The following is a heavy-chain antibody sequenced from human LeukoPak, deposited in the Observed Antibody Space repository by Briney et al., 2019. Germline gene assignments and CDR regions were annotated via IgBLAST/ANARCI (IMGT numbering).Heavy chain of an antibody. CDR3: AREEGYCSSISCYTNFNS. D-gene: IGHD2-2*02. Sequence: SETLSLTCTVSGYSISSGHYWGWIRQPPGQGLEWIATISFTGRNTYYNPSLKSRVTISVDTSKDQFSLKLSSVTAADTAIYYCAREEGYCSSISCYTNFNSWGQGTLVTVSS. J-gene: IGHJ4*02. V-gene: IGHV4-38-2*02. CDR1: GYSISSGHY. CDR2: ISFTGRNT.